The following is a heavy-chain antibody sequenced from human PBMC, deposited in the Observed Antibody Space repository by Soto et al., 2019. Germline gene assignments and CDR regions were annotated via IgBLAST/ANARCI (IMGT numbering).Heavy chain of an antibody. V-gene: IGHV3-33*01. CDR2: IWYDGSNK. D-gene: IGHD3-10*01. Sequence: QVQLVESGGGVVQPGRSLRLSCAASGFTFSSYGMHWVRQAPGKGLEWVAVIWYDGSNKYYADSVKGRFTISRDNSKNTLYLQMNSLRAEDTAVYYCARESEGYYYGSGSYRSGDWFDPWGQGTLVTVSS. J-gene: IGHJ5*02. CDR1: GFTFSSYG. CDR3: ARESEGYYYGSGSYRSGDWFDP.